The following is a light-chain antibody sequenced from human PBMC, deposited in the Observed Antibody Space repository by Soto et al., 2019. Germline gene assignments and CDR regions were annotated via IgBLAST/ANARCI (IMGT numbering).Light chain of an antibody. CDR1: QGISNS. CDR2: AAS. J-gene: IGKJ1*01. Sequence: DIQMTQSPSSLSASIGDRVTISCRASQGISNSLAWYQQKSGEVPKLLIYAASTSHSGVPSRFRGSGSGTDFTLNISSLQPEDVATYYCQTYKSAPRTFGQGTKLEIK. CDR3: QTYKSAPRT. V-gene: IGKV1-27*01.